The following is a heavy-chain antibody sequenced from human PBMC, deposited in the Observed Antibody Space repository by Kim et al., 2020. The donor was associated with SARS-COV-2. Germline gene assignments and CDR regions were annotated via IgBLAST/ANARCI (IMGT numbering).Heavy chain of an antibody. V-gene: IGHV3-7*01. CDR2: IKQDGSEK. J-gene: IGHJ6*02. Sequence: GGSLRLSCAASGFTFISYWMSWVRQAPGKGLEWVANIKQDGSEKYYVDSVKGRFTISRDNAKNSLYLQMNSLRAEDTAVYYCARDDYSSSWIDYYYYGMDVWGQGTTVTVSS. CDR1: GFTFISYW. CDR3: ARDDYSSSWIDYYYYGMDV. D-gene: IGHD6-13*01.